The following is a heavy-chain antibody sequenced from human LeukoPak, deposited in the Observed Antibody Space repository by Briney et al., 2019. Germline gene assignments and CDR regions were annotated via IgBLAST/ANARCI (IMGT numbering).Heavy chain of an antibody. V-gene: IGHV3-21*01. CDR1: GFTFSSYS. D-gene: IGHD6-13*01. CDR2: ISSSSSYI. CDR3: ARAPGSSWLSVLNNWFDP. J-gene: IGHJ5*02. Sequence: GGSLRLSCAASGFTFSSYSMNWVRQAPGKGLEWVSSISSSSSYIYYADSVKGRFTISRDNAKNSLYLQMNSLRAEDTAVYYCARAPGSSWLSVLNNWFDPWGQGTLVTVSS.